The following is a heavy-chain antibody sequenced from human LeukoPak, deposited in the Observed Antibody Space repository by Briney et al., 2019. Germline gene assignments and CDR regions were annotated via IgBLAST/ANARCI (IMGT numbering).Heavy chain of an antibody. J-gene: IGHJ4*02. Sequence: SETLSLTCTASGGSISSSSYYWGWIRQPPGKGLEWIGSIYYSGSTYYNPSLKSRVTISVDTSKNQFSLKLSSVTAADTAVYYCARQPAGIVVVPAAIGGGFDYWGQGTLVTVSS. CDR2: IYYSGST. CDR1: GGSISSSSYY. CDR3: ARQPAGIVVVPAAIGGGFDY. D-gene: IGHD2-2*01. V-gene: IGHV4-39*01.